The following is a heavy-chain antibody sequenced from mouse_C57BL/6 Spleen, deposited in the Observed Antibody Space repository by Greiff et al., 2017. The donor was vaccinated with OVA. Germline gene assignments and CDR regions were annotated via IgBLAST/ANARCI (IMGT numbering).Heavy chain of an antibody. Sequence: QVQLQQSGTELVKPGASVKLSCKASGYTFTSYWMHWVKQRPGQGLEWIGNINPSNGGTNYNEKFKSKATLTVDKSSSTAYMQLSSLTSEDSAVYYCAREIYYDYDRNCDYWGQGTTLTVSS. CDR1: GYTFTSYW. CDR3: AREIYYDYDRNCDY. V-gene: IGHV1-53*01. J-gene: IGHJ2*01. D-gene: IGHD2-4*01. CDR2: INPSNGGT.